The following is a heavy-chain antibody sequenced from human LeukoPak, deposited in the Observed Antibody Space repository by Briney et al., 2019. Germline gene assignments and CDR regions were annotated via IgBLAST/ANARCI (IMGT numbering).Heavy chain of an antibody. J-gene: IGHJ1*01. D-gene: IGHD5-24*01. CDR2: ISTEGGNT. V-gene: IGHV3-74*01. Sequence: PGGSLRLSCAASGFTFSSYWMHWVRQAPGKGLVWVSRISTEGGNTAYADSVKGRFTVSRDNGRNTLYLQMNNLRAEDTAVYYCARDSYNNVGQWGQGTLVTVSS. CDR3: ARDSYNNVGQ. CDR1: GFTFSSYW.